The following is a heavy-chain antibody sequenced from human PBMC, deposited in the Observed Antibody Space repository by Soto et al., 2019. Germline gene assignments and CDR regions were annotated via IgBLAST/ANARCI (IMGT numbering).Heavy chain of an antibody. CDR3: ARVSSSRRYYYGMDV. CDR1: GFTFSSYS. Sequence: EVQLVESGGGLVKPGGSLRLSCAASGFTFSSYSMNWVRQAPGKGLEWVSSISSSSSYIYYADSVKGRFTISRDNAKNSLYLQMNSLRAEDTAVYYCARVSSSRRYYYGMDVWGQGTTVTVSS. J-gene: IGHJ6*02. CDR2: ISSSSSYI. D-gene: IGHD6-6*01. V-gene: IGHV3-21*01.